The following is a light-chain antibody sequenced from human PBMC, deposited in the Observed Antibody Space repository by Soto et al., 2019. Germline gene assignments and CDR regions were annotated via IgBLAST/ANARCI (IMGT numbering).Light chain of an antibody. V-gene: IGLV2-14*01. J-gene: IGLJ3*02. Sequence: QSALTQPASVSGSPGQSITISCTGTGSDVGGYNYVSWYQQHPGKAPKLMIYEVSNRPSGVSNRFSGSKSGNTASLTISGLQAEDDAAYYCSSSTSSSSPKWVFGGGTKLTVL. CDR2: EVS. CDR1: GSDVGGYNY. CDR3: SSSTSSSSPKWV.